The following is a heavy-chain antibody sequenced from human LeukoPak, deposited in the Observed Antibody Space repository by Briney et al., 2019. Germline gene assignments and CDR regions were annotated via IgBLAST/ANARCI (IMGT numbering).Heavy chain of an antibody. Sequence: GGSLRLSCAASGFTFSSYAMHWVRQAPGKGLEYVSAISSNGGSTYYANSVKGRFTISRDNSKNTLYPQMGSLRAEDMAVYYCARDGALVWDSSGWFYFDYWGQGTLVTVSS. CDR1: GFTFSSYA. J-gene: IGHJ4*02. CDR3: ARDGALVWDSSGWFYFDY. D-gene: IGHD6-19*01. V-gene: IGHV3-64*01. CDR2: ISSNGGST.